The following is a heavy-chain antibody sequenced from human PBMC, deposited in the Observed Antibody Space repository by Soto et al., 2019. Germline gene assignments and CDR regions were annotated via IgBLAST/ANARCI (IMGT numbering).Heavy chain of an antibody. CDR2: IWYDGSNK. J-gene: IGHJ6*02. Sequence: QVQLVESGGGVVQPGRSLRLSCAASGFTFSSYGMHWVRQAPVKGLGWVAVIWYDGSNKYYADSVKGRFTISRDNSKNTLYLQMNSLRAEDTAVYYCARDKDTAMVTSYYYGMDVWGQGTTVTVSS. CDR3: ARDKDTAMVTSYYYGMDV. CDR1: GFTFSSYG. V-gene: IGHV3-33*01. D-gene: IGHD5-18*01.